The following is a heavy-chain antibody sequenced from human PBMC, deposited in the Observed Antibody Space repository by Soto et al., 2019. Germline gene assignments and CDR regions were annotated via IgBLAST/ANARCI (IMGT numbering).Heavy chain of an antibody. CDR1: DGSFSGYY. J-gene: IGHJ6*02. V-gene: IGHV4-34*01. D-gene: IGHD5-18*01. CDR2: INHSGST. CDR3: ARRIGYSYGLYYYYYGMDV. Sequence: SETLSLTCAVYDGSFSGYYWSWIRQPPGKGLEWIGEINHSGSTNYNPSLKSRVTISVDTSKNQFSLKLSSVTAADTAVYHCARRIGYSYGLYYYYYGMDVWGQGTTVTVSS.